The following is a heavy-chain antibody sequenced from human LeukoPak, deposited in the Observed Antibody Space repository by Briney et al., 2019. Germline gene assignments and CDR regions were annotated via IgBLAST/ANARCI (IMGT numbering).Heavy chain of an antibody. CDR1: GFTFSDYY. CDR3: AKTKDFSGNYYNGIDY. D-gene: IGHD3-10*01. CDR2: ISGRSSYT. J-gene: IGHJ4*02. V-gene: IGHV3-11*03. Sequence: GGSLRLSCAASGFTFSDYYMSWIRQAPGKGLEWVSYISGRSSYTDYVGFVKGRFTISRDNSKNTLYLQMNSLRAEDTALYYCAKTKDFSGNYYNGIDYWGQGILVTVSS.